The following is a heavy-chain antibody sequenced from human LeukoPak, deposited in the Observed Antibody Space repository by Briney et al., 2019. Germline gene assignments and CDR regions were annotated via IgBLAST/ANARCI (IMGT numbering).Heavy chain of an antibody. Sequence: PSETLSLTCTVSGGSISSSSYYWGWIRQPLGKGLEWIGTIYYSGSTYYNPSLKSRVTISVDTSKNQFSLKLSSVTAADTAVYYCARQGSGNYLSPVNYWGQGTLVTVSS. CDR2: IYYSGST. D-gene: IGHD1-26*01. V-gene: IGHV4-39*01. CDR3: ARQGSGNYLSPVNY. CDR1: GGSISSSSYY. J-gene: IGHJ4*02.